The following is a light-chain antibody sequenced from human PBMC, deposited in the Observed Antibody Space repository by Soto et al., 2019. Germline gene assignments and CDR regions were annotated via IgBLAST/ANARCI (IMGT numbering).Light chain of an antibody. CDR2: GAS. J-gene: IGKJ2*01. CDR1: QRVSSN. Sequence: EIVMTQSPATLPVSPGERATLSCRASQRVSSNLAWYQQKPGQAPRLLIYGASTRATGIPARFSGSGSGTEFTLTISSLQSEDFAVYYCQQYNNWPHTFGQGTKLEIK. V-gene: IGKV3-15*01. CDR3: QQYNNWPHT.